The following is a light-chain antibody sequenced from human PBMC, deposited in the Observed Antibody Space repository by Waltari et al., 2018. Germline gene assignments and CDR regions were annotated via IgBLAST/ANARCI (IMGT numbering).Light chain of an antibody. CDR3: QQYNTWPRT. CDR1: QIVSSH. V-gene: IGKV3-15*01. CDR2: GAS. Sequence: EILMPQSPAPLPVSPGERATLSCRASQIVSSHLAWYQQKPGQAPRLLIYGASTRATGIPARFSGSGSGTEFTLTISSLQSEDFAVYYCQQYNTWPRTFGQGTKVEIK. J-gene: IGKJ1*01.